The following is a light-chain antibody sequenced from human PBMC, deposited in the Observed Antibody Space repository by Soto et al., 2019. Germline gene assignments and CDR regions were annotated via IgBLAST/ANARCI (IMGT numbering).Light chain of an antibody. J-gene: IGLJ3*02. CDR1: ALPRQF. CDR3: QSADTSGTFWV. V-gene: IGLV3-25*02. CDR2: KDS. Sequence: SYELTQPPSVSLSPGQTVRITCSGDALPRQFVYWYQQKPGQAPVVVIYKDSERPSGIPERFYGSTSGTTATLTISGVQAEDEADYYCQSADTSGTFWVFGGGTKVTVL.